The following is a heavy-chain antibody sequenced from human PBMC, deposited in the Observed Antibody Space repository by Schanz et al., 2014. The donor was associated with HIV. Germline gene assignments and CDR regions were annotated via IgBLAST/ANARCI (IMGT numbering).Heavy chain of an antibody. CDR3: AKPEYDSRGNSQSHFDS. Sequence: QVQLVESGGGVVQPGRSLRLSCAASGFTFNSYGMHWVRQAPGKGLEWVAVISYDGINKYYEDSVKGRLTISRDNSKNTMYLKMNSVRVDDTAVYYCAKPEYDSRGNSQSHFDSWGQGTLVTVSS. V-gene: IGHV3-30*18. J-gene: IGHJ4*02. CDR1: GFTFNSYG. CDR2: ISYDGINK. D-gene: IGHD3-22*01.